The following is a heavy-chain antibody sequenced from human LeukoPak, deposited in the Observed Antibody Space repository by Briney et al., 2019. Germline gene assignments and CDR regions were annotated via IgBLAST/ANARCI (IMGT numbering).Heavy chain of an antibody. V-gene: IGHV4-59*01. Sequence: PSETLSLTCTVSGASLSLYYWSWIRQPPGKGLEWIGHIYYSGSTHYNPSLKSRVTISVDTSKNQFSLKLSSVTAADTAVYYCARDLRDPDAFDIWGQGTMVTVSS. J-gene: IGHJ3*02. CDR1: GASLSLYY. CDR2: IYYSGST. D-gene: IGHD5-24*01. CDR3: ARDLRDPDAFDI.